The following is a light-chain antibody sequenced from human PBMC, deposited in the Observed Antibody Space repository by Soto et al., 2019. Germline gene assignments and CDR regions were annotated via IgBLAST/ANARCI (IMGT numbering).Light chain of an antibody. CDR3: QQYDAWPLT. J-gene: IGKJ4*01. Sequence: EMEMTQSPATLSVCPGERATLSCRASQSVSSNLAWYQQKPGQTPRLLIYDAIIRAPDVPARFSGSWYGTEFNLTINSLQSEDFAVYYCQQYDAWPLTFGGGTKVDIK. V-gene: IGKV3-15*01. CDR2: DAI. CDR1: QSVSSN.